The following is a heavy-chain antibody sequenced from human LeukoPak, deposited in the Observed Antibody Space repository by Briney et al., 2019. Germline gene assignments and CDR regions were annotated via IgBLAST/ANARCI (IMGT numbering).Heavy chain of an antibody. CDR1: GGSISSYY. Sequence: SETLSLTCTGSGGSISSYYWSWIRQPAGKGLEWIGRIYTSGSTNYNPSIKSRVTMSVDTSKNQFSLKLSSVTAADTAVYFCARGSVPSAFDIWGQGTMVTVS. J-gene: IGHJ3*02. CDR2: IYTSGST. CDR3: ARGSVPSAFDI. D-gene: IGHD6-19*01. V-gene: IGHV4-4*07.